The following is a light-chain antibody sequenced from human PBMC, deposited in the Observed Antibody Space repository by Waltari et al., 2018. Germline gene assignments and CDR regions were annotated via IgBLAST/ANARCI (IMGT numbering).Light chain of an antibody. Sequence: DVQVTQSPSSLSASVGDSVTITCRTGQDIDRYLIWYQQKPGNAPKLLIYAASYLQSGVPSRFSGSGSGTDFSLTISSLQPEDFAVYYCQQNYRTPTFGGGTKVEVK. CDR1: QDIDRY. CDR3: QQNYRTPT. V-gene: IGKV1-39*01. CDR2: AAS. J-gene: IGKJ4*01.